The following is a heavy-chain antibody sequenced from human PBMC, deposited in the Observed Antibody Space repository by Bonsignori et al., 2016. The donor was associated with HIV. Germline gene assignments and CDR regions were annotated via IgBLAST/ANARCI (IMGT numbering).Heavy chain of an antibody. V-gene: IGHV4-59*03. D-gene: IGHD6-13*01. J-gene: IGHJ4*02. CDR3: AGRYSSSRYFFDY. CDR2: INYSGRA. Sequence: VRQMPGKGLEWIGFINYSGRASYNPSLKSRVTISVDTSENQFSLQVNSVTAADTAVYYCAGRYSSSRYFFDYWGQGILVTVSS.